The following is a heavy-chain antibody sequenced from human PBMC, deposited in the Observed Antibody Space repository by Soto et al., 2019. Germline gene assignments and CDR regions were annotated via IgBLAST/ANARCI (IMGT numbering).Heavy chain of an antibody. Sequence: GASVKVSCKASGGTFSSYAISWVRQAPGQGLEWMGGIIPIFGTANYAQKFQGRVTMTEDKSTNTAYMELSSLRSEDTAVYYCATISARYSGYDRPFDYWGQGTLVTVSS. J-gene: IGHJ4*02. CDR1: GGTFSSYA. V-gene: IGHV1-69*06. D-gene: IGHD5-12*01. CDR3: ATISARYSGYDRPFDY. CDR2: IIPIFGTA.